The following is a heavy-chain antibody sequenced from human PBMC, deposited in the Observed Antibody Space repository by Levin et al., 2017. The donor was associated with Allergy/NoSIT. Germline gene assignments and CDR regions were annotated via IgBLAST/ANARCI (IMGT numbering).Heavy chain of an antibody. CDR3: GQYSGYDGAFDI. CDR2: IYYSGST. V-gene: IGHV4-31*03. CDR1: GGSISSGGYY. D-gene: IGHD5-12*01. J-gene: IGHJ3*02. Sequence: PSETLSLTCTVSGGSISSGGYYWSWIRQHPGKGLEWIGYIYYSGSTYYNPSLKSRVTISVDTSKNQFSLKLSSVTAADTAVYYCGQYSGYDGAFDIWGQGTMVTVSS.